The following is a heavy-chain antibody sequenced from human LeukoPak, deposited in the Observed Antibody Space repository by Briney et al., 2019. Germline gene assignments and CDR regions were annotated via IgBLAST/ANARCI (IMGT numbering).Heavy chain of an antibody. CDR1: GGTFSSYA. CDR2: IIPIFGIA. Sequence: ASVKVSCKASGGTFSSYAISWVRQAPGQGLEWMGRIIPIFGIANYAQKFQGRVTITADKSTSTAYMELSSLRSEDTAVNYCARDLGPYGDYRYGMDVWGQGTTVTVSS. CDR3: ARDLGPYGDYRYGMDV. D-gene: IGHD4-17*01. J-gene: IGHJ6*02. V-gene: IGHV1-69*04.